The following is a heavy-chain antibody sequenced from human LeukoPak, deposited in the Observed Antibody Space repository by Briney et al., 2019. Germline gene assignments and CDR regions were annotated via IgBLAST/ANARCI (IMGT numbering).Heavy chain of an antibody. CDR1: GGSFSGYY. Sequence: PSETLSLTCAVYGGSFSGYYWSWIRQPPGKGLEWIGEINHSGSTNYNPSLKSRVTISVDTSKNQFSLKLSSVTAADTAVYYCARVYSYGYGFDYWGQGTLVTVS. J-gene: IGHJ4*02. CDR2: INHSGST. V-gene: IGHV4-34*01. D-gene: IGHD5-18*01. CDR3: ARVYSYGYGFDY.